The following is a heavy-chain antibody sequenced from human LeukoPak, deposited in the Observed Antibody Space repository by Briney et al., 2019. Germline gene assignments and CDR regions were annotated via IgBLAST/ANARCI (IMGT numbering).Heavy chain of an antibody. V-gene: IGHV4-59*08. CDR1: GGSISSYY. Sequence: SETLSLTCTVSGGSISSYYWSWIRQPPGKGLEWIGYIYYSGSTNYNPSLKSRVTISVDTSKNQFSLKLSSVTAADTAVYYCSRVTRIRYYFDYWGQGTLVTVSS. J-gene: IGHJ4*02. D-gene: IGHD2/OR15-2a*01. CDR3: SRVTRIRYYFDY. CDR2: IYYSGST.